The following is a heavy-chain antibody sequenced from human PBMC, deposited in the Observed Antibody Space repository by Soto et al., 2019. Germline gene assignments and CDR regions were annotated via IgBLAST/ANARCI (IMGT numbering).Heavy chain of an antibody. CDR3: AREYDILTGYYNVGWFDP. J-gene: IGHJ5*02. D-gene: IGHD3-9*01. CDR2: ISRSSSSI. CDR1: GFTFSSYS. Sequence: EVQLVESGGGLVQPGGSLRLSCAASGFTFSSYSMNWVRRAPGKGLEWVSHISRSSSSIYYADSVRGRFTISRDNAKNSLYLQMNSLRDEDTAVYYCAREYDILTGYYNVGWFDPWGQGTLVTVSS. V-gene: IGHV3-48*02.